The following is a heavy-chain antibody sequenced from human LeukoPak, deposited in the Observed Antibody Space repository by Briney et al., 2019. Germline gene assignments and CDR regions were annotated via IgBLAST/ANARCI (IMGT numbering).Heavy chain of an antibody. V-gene: IGHV4-34*01. J-gene: IGHJ5*02. CDR1: GGSFSGYY. Sequence: PSETLSLTCAVYGGSFSGYYWSWIRQPPGKGLEWIGTIYYSGSTYYNPSLMSRVAISVDTSKNQFSLKLTSVTAADMAVYFCARIFRGYSGGGWYKSWFDPWGQGTLVTVSS. D-gene: IGHD2-15*01. CDR3: ARIFRGYSGGGWYKSWFDP. CDR2: IYYSGST.